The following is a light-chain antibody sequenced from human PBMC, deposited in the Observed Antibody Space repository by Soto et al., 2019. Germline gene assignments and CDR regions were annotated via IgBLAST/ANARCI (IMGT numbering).Light chain of an antibody. J-gene: IGLJ1*01. V-gene: IGLV2-8*01. Sequence: QSALTQAPSASGSPGQSVTISCAGTSNDVGRFNYVSWYQHHPGKAPKLIIYDVTKRPSGVPDRFPGSKSGNTAYLTVSGLQAEDEADYFCSSFVHGTSYVFGTGTKLTVL. CDR1: SNDVGRFNY. CDR2: DVT. CDR3: SSFVHGTSYV.